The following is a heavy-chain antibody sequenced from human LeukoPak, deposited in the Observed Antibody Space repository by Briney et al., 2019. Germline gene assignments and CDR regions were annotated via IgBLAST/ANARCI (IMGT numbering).Heavy chain of an antibody. V-gene: IGHV4-59*02. D-gene: IGHD4/OR15-4a*01. CDR2: IYYSGTT. CDR1: DGSVSSYY. Sequence: SETLSLTCTVSDGSVSSYYWSWIRQPPGTGLEWIGYIYYSGTTDYNPSLKSRVTISVDTSKNQLSLNLNSVTAADTAVYYCARGAVFDLWGQGTLVTVSS. J-gene: IGHJ5*02. CDR3: ARGAVFDL.